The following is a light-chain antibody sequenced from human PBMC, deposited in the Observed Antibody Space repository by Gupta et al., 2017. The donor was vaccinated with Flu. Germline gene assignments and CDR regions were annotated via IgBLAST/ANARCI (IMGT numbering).Light chain of an antibody. Sequence: QSVLTQPPSASGTPGQRVTIPCSGGSSNIGGDSVCWYQQLPVTAPKLLIYRNNQRPSGVPDRFSGSKSGTSASLAISGLRSEDEADYYCAAWDDSLSGWVFGGGTKLTVL. CDR3: AAWDDSLSGWV. V-gene: IGLV1-47*01. CDR2: RNN. CDR1: SSNIGGDS. J-gene: IGLJ3*02.